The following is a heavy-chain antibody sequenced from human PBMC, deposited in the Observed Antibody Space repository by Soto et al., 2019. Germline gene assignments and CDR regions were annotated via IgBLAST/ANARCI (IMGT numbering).Heavy chain of an antibody. V-gene: IGHV4-59*08. CDR2: IYYSGST. CDR3: ARQATGYYYGWFDP. D-gene: IGHD3-22*01. J-gene: IGHJ5*02. CDR1: GGSISSYY. Sequence: SETLSLTCTVSGGSISSYYWSWIRQPPGKGLEWIGYIYYSGSTNYNPSLKSRVTISVDTSKNQFSLKLSSVTAADTAVYFCARQATGYYYGWFDPWGQGTLVTVSS.